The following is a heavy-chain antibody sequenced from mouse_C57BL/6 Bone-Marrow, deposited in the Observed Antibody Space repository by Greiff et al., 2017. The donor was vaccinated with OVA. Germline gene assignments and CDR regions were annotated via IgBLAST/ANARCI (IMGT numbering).Heavy chain of an antibody. CDR3: AFRCFDV. CDR2: IYPNIGST. CDR1: GYTFTSYC. V-gene: IGHV1-72*01. Sequence: VQLQQPGAELVKPGASVKLSCTASGYTFTSYCMHWVKQRPGRGLEWIGRIYPNIGSTKYNDKFKGKATLTVDEPSSTTYMQLSSLASEDSAVYYCAFRCFDVWGTGTTVTVSS. J-gene: IGHJ1*03.